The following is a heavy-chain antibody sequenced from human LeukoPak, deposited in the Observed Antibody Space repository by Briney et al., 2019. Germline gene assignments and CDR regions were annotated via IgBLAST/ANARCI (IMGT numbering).Heavy chain of an antibody. Sequence: SVKVSCKASGYTFTSYYMHWVRQAPGQRLEWMGGIIPIFGTANYAQKCQGRVTITADESTSTAYMELSSLRSEDTAVYYCARERKTSCSSTSCYVYFYYYMDVWGKGTTVTISS. CDR1: GYTFTSYY. J-gene: IGHJ6*03. CDR2: IIPIFGTA. CDR3: ARERKTSCSSTSCYVYFYYYMDV. D-gene: IGHD2-2*01. V-gene: IGHV1-69*13.